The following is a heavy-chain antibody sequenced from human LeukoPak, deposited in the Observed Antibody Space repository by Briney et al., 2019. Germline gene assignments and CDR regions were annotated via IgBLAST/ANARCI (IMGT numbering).Heavy chain of an antibody. CDR1: GGSISSGSYY. CDR2: IYTSGST. Sequence: SETLSLTCTVSGGSISSGSYYWSWIRQPAGKGLEWIGRIYTSGSTNYNPSLKSRVTISVDTSKNQFSLKLSSVTAADTAVYYCARGDYYDSSGYPNWGQGTLVTASS. J-gene: IGHJ4*02. V-gene: IGHV4-61*02. CDR3: ARGDYYDSSGYPN. D-gene: IGHD3-22*01.